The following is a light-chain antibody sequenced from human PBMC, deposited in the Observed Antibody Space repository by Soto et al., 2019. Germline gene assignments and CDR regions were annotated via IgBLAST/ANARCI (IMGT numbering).Light chain of an antibody. V-gene: IGKV1-5*01. J-gene: IGKJ3*01. CDR2: AAS. CDR1: QNINTW. Sequence: DIQMTQSPSTLSASVGDRVTITCRASQNINTWLAWYQQKPGKAPKLLIYAASTLQSGVPSRFSGSGSGTEFTLTIRSLQPEDFATYYCQQLNSYPHFGPGTKVDIK. CDR3: QQLNSYPH.